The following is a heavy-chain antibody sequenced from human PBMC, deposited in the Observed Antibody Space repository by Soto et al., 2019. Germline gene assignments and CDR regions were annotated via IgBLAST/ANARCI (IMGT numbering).Heavy chain of an antibody. CDR3: ARHPPKPIRYFDWFQRGYYGMDV. CDR2: IYYSGST. V-gene: IGHV4-39*01. J-gene: IGHJ6*02. D-gene: IGHD3-9*01. Sequence: PSETLSLTCTVSGGSISSSSYYWGWIRQPPGKGLEWIGSIYYSGSTYYNPSLKSRVTISVDTSKNQFSLKLSSVTAADTAVYYCARHPPKPIRYFDWFQRGYYGMDVWGQGTTATVSS. CDR1: GGSISSSSYY.